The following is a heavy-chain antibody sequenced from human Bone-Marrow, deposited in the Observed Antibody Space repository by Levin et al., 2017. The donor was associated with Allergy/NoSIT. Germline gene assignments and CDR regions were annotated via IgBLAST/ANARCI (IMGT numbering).Heavy chain of an antibody. CDR3: AKDLNAYNLWFVFDS. V-gene: IGHV3-30*18. J-gene: IGHJ4*02. Sequence: PGGSLRLSCAASGFAFSSYGMHWVRQAPGKGLEWVAVISYDGTEEFYVDSVKGRFTISRDNSNNTLYVQMNSLRPEDTAIYYCAKDLNAYNLWFVFDSWGLGTLVTVSS. CDR1: GFAFSSYG. D-gene: IGHD5-24*01. CDR2: ISYDGTEE.